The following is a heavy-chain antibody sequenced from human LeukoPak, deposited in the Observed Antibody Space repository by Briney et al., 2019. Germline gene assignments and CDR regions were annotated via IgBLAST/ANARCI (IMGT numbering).Heavy chain of an antibody. Sequence: GTSLRLSCAASGFTFSTYGMHWVRQAPGKGLEWVALITYDGYYKYYSDSVKGRFTISSDTSKNTLSLQMNSLRAEDTAVYYCARDLSPVVRASPMGCWGQGTLVTVSS. J-gene: IGHJ4*02. CDR3: ARDLSPVVRASPMGC. V-gene: IGHV3-30*03. CDR2: ITYDGYYK. CDR1: GFTFSTYG. D-gene: IGHD3-10*01.